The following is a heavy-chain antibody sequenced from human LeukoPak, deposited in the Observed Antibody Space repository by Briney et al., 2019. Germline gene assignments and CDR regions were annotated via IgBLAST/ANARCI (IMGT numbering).Heavy chain of an antibody. J-gene: IGHJ4*02. CDR3: ARGEVDIVATKGIDY. CDR2: IYDSGST. V-gene: IGHV4-59*12. D-gene: IGHD5-12*01. CDR1: GGSISNYY. Sequence: PSETLSLTCTVSGGSISNYYWSWIRQPPGKGLEWIGYIYDSGSTNYNPSLKSRVTISVDTSKNQFPLKLSSVTAADTAVYYCARGEVDIVATKGIDYWGQGTLVTVSS.